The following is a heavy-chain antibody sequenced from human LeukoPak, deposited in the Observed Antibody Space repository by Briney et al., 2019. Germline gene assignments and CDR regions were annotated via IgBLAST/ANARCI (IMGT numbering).Heavy chain of an antibody. J-gene: IGHJ4*02. Sequence: GGSQRLSCAASGFTFKDYAMHWVRLPPGRGLEWVSLISGDGGSTYYADYVKGRFTISRDNSKNFLYLQMNSLRTEDNALYYCAKETLRSGTPNDYWGQGTLVTVPS. CDR3: AKETLRSGTPNDY. CDR2: ISGDGGST. CDR1: GFTFKDYA. V-gene: IGHV3-43*02. D-gene: IGHD5-12*01.